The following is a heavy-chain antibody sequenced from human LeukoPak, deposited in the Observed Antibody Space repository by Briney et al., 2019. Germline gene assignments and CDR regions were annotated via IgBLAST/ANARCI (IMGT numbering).Heavy chain of an antibody. J-gene: IGHJ4*02. CDR1: GFTFSDHY. V-gene: IGHV3-33*08. D-gene: IGHD6-13*01. Sequence: PGGSLRLSCAASGFTFSDHYMSWIRQAPGKGLEWGAVLWYDGNNRYYADSVKGRFTISRDNSKNTLYLQMNSLRAEDTAVYYCARESAAGTCAYWGQGTLVIVSS. CDR2: LWYDGNNR. CDR3: ARESAAGTCAY.